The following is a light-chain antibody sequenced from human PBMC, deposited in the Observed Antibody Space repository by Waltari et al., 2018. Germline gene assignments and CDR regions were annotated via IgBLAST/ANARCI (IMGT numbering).Light chain of an antibody. Sequence: DIVMTQSPDSLAVSLGERASINCKSSQSVLYSSNNKNYLALYQHKPRQPPMLLIYWASSRESGVPARFSGSGYGTDFTLTISSLQAEDVAIYYCQQYYSTPLTFGGGTKVEIK. V-gene: IGKV4-1*01. CDR3: QQYYSTPLT. CDR2: WAS. J-gene: IGKJ4*01. CDR1: QSVLYSSNNKNY.